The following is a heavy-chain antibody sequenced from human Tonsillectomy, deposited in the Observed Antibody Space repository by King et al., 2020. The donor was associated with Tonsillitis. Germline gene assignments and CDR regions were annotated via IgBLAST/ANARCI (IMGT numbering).Heavy chain of an antibody. CDR2: IYFRWST. D-gene: IGHD2-21*01. CDR3: ARVKFNYYMDV. Sequence: QLQESGPGLVKPSETLSLTCTVSVCSISSSSYYWGWVRQPPGKGREWIWSIYFRWSTYYNTSLKSRVTISVDTSKNQFSLKLSSVTAADTAVYYCARVKFNYYMDVWGKGTTVTVTS. V-gene: IGHV4-39*01. J-gene: IGHJ6*03. CDR1: VCSISSSSYY.